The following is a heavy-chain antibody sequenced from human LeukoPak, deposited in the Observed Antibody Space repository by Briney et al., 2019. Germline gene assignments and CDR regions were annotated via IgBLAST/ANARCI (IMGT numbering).Heavy chain of an antibody. CDR2: ISGSVGNT. CDR3: AKFPQSVVGTTQFDF. CDR1: GFRFSSYA. D-gene: IGHD2-15*01. J-gene: IGHJ4*02. Sequence: PGGSLRLSCAASGFRFSSYAMSWVRRAPGKGLEWISSISGSVGNTNYADSVKGRFTISRDNSKNTLYLQMNSLRAEDTAIYFCAKFPQSVVGTTQFDFWGQGTLVTVSS. V-gene: IGHV3-23*01.